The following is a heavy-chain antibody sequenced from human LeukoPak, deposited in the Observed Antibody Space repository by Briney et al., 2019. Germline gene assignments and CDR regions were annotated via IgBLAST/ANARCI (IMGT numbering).Heavy chain of an antibody. V-gene: IGHV3-30*02. D-gene: IGHD6-25*01. CDR2: LRYDGSNK. CDR3: AKGPHEARGGYSLDY. CDR1: GFTFNTYG. J-gene: IGHJ4*02. Sequence: GGSLRLSCAASGFTFNTYGMHWVRKAPGKGLGWVAFLRYDGSNKYYADSVKGRFTISRDNSKNTLYLQMNSLRAEDTAVHYCAKGPHEARGGYSLDYWGQGTLVTVSS.